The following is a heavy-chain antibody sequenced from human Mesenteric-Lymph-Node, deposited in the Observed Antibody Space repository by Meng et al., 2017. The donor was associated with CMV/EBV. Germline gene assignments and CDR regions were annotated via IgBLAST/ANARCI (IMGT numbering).Heavy chain of an antibody. Sequence: GESLKISCAASGFTFSSNAMHWVRQAPGKGLEWVAIISNDGSNEYYADSVKGRFTISRDNSKNTLYLQMNSLRAEDTAVYYCARDRGGPNYYYYYGMDVWGQGTTVTVSS. V-gene: IGHV3-30-3*01. J-gene: IGHJ6*02. CDR3: ARDRGGPNYYYYYGMDV. CDR2: ISNDGSNE. CDR1: GFTFSSNA. D-gene: IGHD5-12*01.